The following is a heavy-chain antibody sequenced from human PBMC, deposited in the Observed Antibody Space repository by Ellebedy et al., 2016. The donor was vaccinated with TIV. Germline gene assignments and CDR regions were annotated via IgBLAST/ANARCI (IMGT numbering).Heavy chain of an antibody. CDR1: GFTFSRYW. Sequence: GGSLRLSRAASGFTFSRYWMHWVRQAPGKGLVWVSGINSDGRSTSYADSVKGRFTISRDNAKNTLYLQMNSLRAEDTAVYYCVVMLIKTDWGQGTLVTVSS. J-gene: IGHJ4*02. V-gene: IGHV3-74*01. D-gene: IGHD3-22*01. CDR2: INSDGRST. CDR3: VVMLIKTD.